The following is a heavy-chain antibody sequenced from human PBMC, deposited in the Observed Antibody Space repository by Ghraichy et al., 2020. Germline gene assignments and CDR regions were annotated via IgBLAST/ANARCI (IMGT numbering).Heavy chain of an antibody. CDR3: ARDWGSAWPFDP. V-gene: IGHV6-1*01. CDR2: TYYRSKWYN. J-gene: IGHJ5*02. Sequence: SQTLSLTCAISGDSVSSNSYAWNWIRLSPSRGLEWLGRTYYRSKWYNDYAVSVKGRITINPDTSKNQFSLELNSVTPEDTAVYYCARDWGSAWPFDPWGQAILVTVSS. D-gene: IGHD6-19*01. CDR1: GDSVSSNSYA.